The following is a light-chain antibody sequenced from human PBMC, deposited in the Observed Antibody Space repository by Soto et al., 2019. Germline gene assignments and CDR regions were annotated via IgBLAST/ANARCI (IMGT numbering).Light chain of an antibody. V-gene: IGKV3D-20*02. CDR3: QQRSNWPPIT. J-gene: IGKJ5*01. CDR2: AAS. CDR1: QSVSSN. Sequence: PGETATLSCRASQSVSSNFLAWYQQKPGQAPRLLISAASNRATGIPDRFSGSGSGTDFTLTISSLEPEDAAVYYCQQRSNWPPITFGQGTRLEIK.